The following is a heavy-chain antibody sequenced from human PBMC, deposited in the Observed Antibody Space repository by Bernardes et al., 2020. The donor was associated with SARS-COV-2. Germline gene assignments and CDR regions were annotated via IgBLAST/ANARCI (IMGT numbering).Heavy chain of an antibody. CDR1: GYTFTSYG. CDR2: ISAYNGNT. D-gene: IGHD6-13*01. J-gene: IGHJ4*02. Sequence: ASVKVSCKASGYTFTSYGISWVRQAPGQGLEWMGRISAYNGNTNYAQKLQGRVTMTTDTSTSTAYMELRSLRSDDTAVYYCAREPRYLAAAGTLDYWGQGTLVTVSS. V-gene: IGHV1-18*01. CDR3: AREPRYLAAAGTLDY.